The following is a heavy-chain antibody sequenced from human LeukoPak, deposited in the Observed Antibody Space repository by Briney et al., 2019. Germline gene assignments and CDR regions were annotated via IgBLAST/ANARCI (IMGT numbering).Heavy chain of an antibody. CDR3: AVERWLQFNY. Sequence: SETLSLTCTVSGGSMSSYYWSWIRQPPGTGLEWIGYIYQNGRTNYNPSLKSRVTMSVDTSKNQFSLKLSSVTAADTAVYYCAVERWLQFNYWGQGTLVTVSS. CDR1: GGSMSSYY. D-gene: IGHD5-24*01. CDR2: IYQNGRT. V-gene: IGHV4-59*12. J-gene: IGHJ4*02.